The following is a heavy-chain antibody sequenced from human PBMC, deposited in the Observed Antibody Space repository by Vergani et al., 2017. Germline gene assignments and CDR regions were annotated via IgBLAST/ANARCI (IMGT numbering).Heavy chain of an antibody. CDR1: GFNFEAYT. V-gene: IGHV3-30*02. CDR2: IRYDGSSE. CDR3: ANSVIAGNVGVAYFGMDV. Sequence: QLVESGGGFVQPGRSLRLSCAASGFNFEAYTMHWVRQVPGKGPEWVSFIRYDGSSEYYGDSVKGRFTISRDKSQNTVNLQMNSLRTEDTAVYFCANSVIAGNVGVAYFGMDVWGRGTTVTVSS. D-gene: IGHD2/OR15-2a*01. J-gene: IGHJ6*02.